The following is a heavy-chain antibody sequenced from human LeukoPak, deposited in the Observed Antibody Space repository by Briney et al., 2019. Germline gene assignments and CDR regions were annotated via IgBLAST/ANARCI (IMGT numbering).Heavy chain of an antibody. D-gene: IGHD6-13*01. CDR2: ISGGGGST. J-gene: IGHJ4*02. V-gene: IGHV3-23*01. CDR1: GLPFSAYT. Sequence: GGSLRLSCAASGLPFSAYTMNWVRQAPGKGLEWVSAISGGGGSTYYADSVKGRFTISRDNSKNTLYLQMNSLRAEDTAVYYCAKGAAAGTYYYFDYWGQGTLVTVSS. CDR3: AKGAAAGTYYYFDY.